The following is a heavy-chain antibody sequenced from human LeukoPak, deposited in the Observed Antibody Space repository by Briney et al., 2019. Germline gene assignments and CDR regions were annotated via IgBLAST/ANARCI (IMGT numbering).Heavy chain of an antibody. CDR2: GYHIGST. D-gene: IGHD4-17*01. V-gene: IGHV4-38-2*01. CDR1: GESFSGYD. Sequence: PSETLSLTCAVYGESFSGYDWGWIRQPPGKGLEWIGSGYHIGSTYFNPSLRSRVTILIDIFKNQFSLKMSSVTAADTAIYYCARVGDYGDYVNWFDPWGPGTLVTVSS. CDR3: ARVGDYGDYVNWFDP. J-gene: IGHJ5*02.